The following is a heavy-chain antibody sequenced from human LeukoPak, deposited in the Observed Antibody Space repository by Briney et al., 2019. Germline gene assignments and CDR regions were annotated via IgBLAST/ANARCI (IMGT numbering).Heavy chain of an antibody. CDR1: GYTFTSYA. D-gene: IGHD3-22*01. V-gene: IGHV7-4-1*02. J-gene: IGHJ4*02. Sequence: ASVKVSCKASGYTFTSYAMHWVRQAPGQGLEWMGWINTNTGNPTYAQGFTGRFVFSLDTSVSTAYLQVSSLKAEDTAVYYCARSLFYYYDSSGYSHFDYWGQGTLVTVSS. CDR2: INTNTGNP. CDR3: ARSLFYYYDSSGYSHFDY.